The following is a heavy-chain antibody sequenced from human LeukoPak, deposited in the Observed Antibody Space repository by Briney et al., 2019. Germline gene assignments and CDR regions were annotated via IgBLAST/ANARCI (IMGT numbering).Heavy chain of an antibody. D-gene: IGHD3-22*01. V-gene: IGHV1-18*01. Sequence: GASVKVSCKASGYTFTSYGLSWVRQAPGQGLEWMGWISAYNGNTNYAQKLQGRVTMTTDTSTSTAYMELRSLRSDDTAVYYCARENYYDSSGYYSYYYYMDVWGKGTTVTVSS. CDR1: GYTFTSYG. CDR2: ISAYNGNT. CDR3: ARENYYDSSGYYSYYYYMDV. J-gene: IGHJ6*03.